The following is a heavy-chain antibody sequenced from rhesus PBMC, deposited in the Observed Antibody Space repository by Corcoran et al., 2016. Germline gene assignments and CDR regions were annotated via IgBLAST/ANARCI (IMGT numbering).Heavy chain of an antibody. J-gene: IGHJ6*01. CDR1: GASISSNY. CDR2: IYGSVGST. V-gene: IGHV4S2*01. D-gene: IGHD5-24*01. Sequence: QVQLQESGPGLVKPSETLPLTCAVSGASISSNYWSWIRQAPGKGLVWIGRIYGSVGSTDYNPPLQSRVTMSLNPSKCQFSLKLSSLTAADTAVYYCARGYSGYSYPSYCGLDSWGQGVVVTVSS. CDR3: ARGYSGYSYPSYCGLDS.